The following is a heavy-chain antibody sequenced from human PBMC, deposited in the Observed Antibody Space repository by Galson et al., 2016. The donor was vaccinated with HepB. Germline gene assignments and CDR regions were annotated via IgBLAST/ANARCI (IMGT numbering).Heavy chain of an antibody. CDR3: ARDKKENSYGAYWYYYGMDV. CDR2: IYSGGGT. V-gene: IGHV3-53*01. J-gene: IGHJ6*02. CDR1: GLSVGNNY. D-gene: IGHD5-18*01. Sequence: SLRLSCAVSGLSVGNNYMSWVRQAPGKGLEWVSVIYSGGGTYYADSVKGRFTISRDNSKNILFLQMNSLRAEDTAVYYCARDKKENSYGAYWYYYGMDVWGRGTTVTVSS.